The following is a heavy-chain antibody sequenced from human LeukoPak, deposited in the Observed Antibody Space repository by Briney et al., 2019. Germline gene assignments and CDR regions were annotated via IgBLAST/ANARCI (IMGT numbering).Heavy chain of an antibody. CDR3: ARDFWDLRFGERTNWYFDL. CDR2: IYTSGGT. J-gene: IGHJ2*01. D-gene: IGHD3-10*01. Sequence: SETLSLTCTVSGGSISSYYRSWIRQPAGKGLEWIGRIYTSGGTNYNPSPKSRVTMSVDTSKNQFSLKLSSETATDTAVDYCARDFWDLRFGERTNWYFDLWGRGTLVTVSS. CDR1: GGSISSYY. V-gene: IGHV4-4*07.